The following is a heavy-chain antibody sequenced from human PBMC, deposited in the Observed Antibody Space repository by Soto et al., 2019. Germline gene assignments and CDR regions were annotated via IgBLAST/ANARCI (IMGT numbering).Heavy chain of an antibody. V-gene: IGHV3-23*01. CDR1: GFTFSSYA. Sequence: EVQLLESGGGLVQPGGSLRLSCAASGFTFSSYAMIWVRQAPGKGLEWVSGISGSGGSTYYADSVKGRFTISRDNSKNTLYLQMNSLRAEDTAVYYCAKVGIGGSWYSSSDYWGQGTLVTVSS. CDR3: AKVGIGGSWYSSSDY. J-gene: IGHJ4*02. D-gene: IGHD6-13*01. CDR2: ISGSGGST.